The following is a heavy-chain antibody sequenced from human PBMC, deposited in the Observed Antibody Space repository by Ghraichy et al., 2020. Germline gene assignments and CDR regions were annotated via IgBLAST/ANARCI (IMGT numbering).Heavy chain of an antibody. CDR3: ARSRCHLGGHCYLGVFDL. J-gene: IGHJ3*01. CDR2: IYSGGTT. CDR1: GFTLSGNY. Sequence: GGSLRLSCAASGFTLSGNYMNWVRQAPGKGLEWVSIIYSGGTTYYADSVKGRFSISRDTSKTTLSLQMNNLRPEDTAIYYCARSRCHLGGHCYLGVFDLWGQGTMVTVSS. V-gene: IGHV3-66*02. D-gene: IGHD2-21*01.